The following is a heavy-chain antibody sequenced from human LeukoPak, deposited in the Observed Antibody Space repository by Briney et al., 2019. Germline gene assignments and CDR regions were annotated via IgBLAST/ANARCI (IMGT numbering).Heavy chain of an antibody. CDR3: AKGEFIAVAGTLYFDY. CDR1: GFTVNNNY. V-gene: IGHV3-53*01. Sequence: GGSLRLSCAASGFTVNNNYMSWVRQAPGKGLEWVSVIYIGGGTYYADSVKGRFTISRDNSKNTLYLQMNSLRAEDTAVYYCAKGEFIAVAGTLYFDYWGQGTLVTVSS. CDR2: IYIGGGT. D-gene: IGHD6-19*01. J-gene: IGHJ4*02.